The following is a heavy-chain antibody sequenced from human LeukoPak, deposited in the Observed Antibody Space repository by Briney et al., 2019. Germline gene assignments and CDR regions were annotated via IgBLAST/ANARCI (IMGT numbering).Heavy chain of an antibody. J-gene: IGHJ5*02. CDR2: ISTGTGDT. D-gene: IGHD5/OR15-5a*01. V-gene: IGHV1-2*02. CDR3: AGLGSTVEGRIDP. CDR1: GYHFTGYH. Sequence: ASVKVSCKASGYHFTGYHVHWVRQAPGQGLEWMGRISTGTGDTDNAQNFQGRLTMTRDTSINTAYMELTSLTSDDTAVYYCAGLGSTVEGRIDPWGQGTPVTVSS.